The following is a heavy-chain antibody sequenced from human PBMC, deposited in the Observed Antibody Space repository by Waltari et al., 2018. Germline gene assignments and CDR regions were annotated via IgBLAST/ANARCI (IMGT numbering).Heavy chain of an antibody. V-gene: IGHV4-4*09. CDR3: ARSWSAHYYYYIDV. CDR2: ISVSGGT. Sequence: QVTLQQSGPGLLKPSETLSLTCTVSGGSFTNDYLSWIRQPPGKGLEWIGYISVSGGTNYNPSLQSRVTMSADTSENQISLTLTSVTAADTAVYYCARSWSAHYYYYIDVWGKGTTVTVSS. D-gene: IGHD1-26*01. J-gene: IGHJ6*03. CDR1: GGSFTNDY.